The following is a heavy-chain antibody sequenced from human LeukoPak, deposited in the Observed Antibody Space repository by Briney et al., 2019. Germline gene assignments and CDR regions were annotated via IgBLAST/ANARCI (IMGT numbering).Heavy chain of an antibody. Sequence: SETLSLTCTVSGGSISNYYWSWIRQPAGKGLEWIGRIYTSGSTNYNPSLKSRVTMSVDTSKNHFSLKLSSVTAADTAVYYCARLLVKRYYDILTGYYKTPHYYYYMDVWGKGTTVTISS. CDR3: ARLLVKRYYDILTGYYKTPHYYYYMDV. CDR2: IYTSGST. D-gene: IGHD3-9*01. CDR1: GGSISNYY. J-gene: IGHJ6*03. V-gene: IGHV4-4*07.